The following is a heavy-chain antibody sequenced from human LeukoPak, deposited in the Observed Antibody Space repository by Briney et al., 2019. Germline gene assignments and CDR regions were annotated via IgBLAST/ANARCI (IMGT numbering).Heavy chain of an antibody. CDR1: GFTFSNYA. CDR2: ISGSSDNT. D-gene: IGHD2-2*01. Sequence: GGSLRLSCEASGFTFSNYAMSWVRQAPGKGLEWVSSISGSSDNTNYADSVKGRFTISRDNSKNILYLQMNSLTAEDTAVYYCAKVVVPAVNIWGQGTMVTVSS. J-gene: IGHJ3*02. V-gene: IGHV3-23*01. CDR3: AKVVVPAVNI.